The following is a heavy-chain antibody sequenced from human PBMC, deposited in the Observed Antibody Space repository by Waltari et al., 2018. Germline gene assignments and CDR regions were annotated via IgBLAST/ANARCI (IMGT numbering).Heavy chain of an antibody. CDR1: GFTFSSYW. CDR2: IKQDGSEK. Sequence: EVQLVESGGGLVQPGGSLRLSCAASGFTFSSYWMSWVRQAPGKGPDRVANIKQDGSEKYYVDSVKGRFTISRDNAKNSLYLQMNSLRAEDTAVYYCARDHRVVTYDYIWGSRRGFDYWGQGTLVTVSS. CDR3: ARDHRVVTYDYIWGSRRGFDY. D-gene: IGHD3-16*01. V-gene: IGHV3-7*01. J-gene: IGHJ4*02.